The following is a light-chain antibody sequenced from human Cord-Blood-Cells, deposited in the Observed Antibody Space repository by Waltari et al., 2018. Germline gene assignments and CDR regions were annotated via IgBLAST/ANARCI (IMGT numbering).Light chain of an antibody. CDR1: QSVSSN. CDR3: QQYNNWPRT. CDR2: GAS. J-gene: IGKJ1*01. Sequence: EIVMTQSPATLSVSPGERATLSCRASQSVSSNLAVYQQKPGQAPRLPIYGASTRATGIPARFSGSGSGTEFTLTISSLQSEDFAVYYCQQYNNWPRTFGQGTKVEIK. V-gene: IGKV3-15*01.